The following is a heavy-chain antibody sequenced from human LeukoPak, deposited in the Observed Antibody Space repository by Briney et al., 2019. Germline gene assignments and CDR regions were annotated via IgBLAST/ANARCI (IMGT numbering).Heavy chain of an antibody. J-gene: IGHJ3*02. V-gene: IGHV3-30*02. CDR1: GFTFSSYG. CDR3: AKDQNQVLLWFGESPVDAFDI. Sequence: GGSLRLSCAASGFTFSSYGMHWVRQAPGKGLEWVAFIRSDGSNKYYTDSVKGRFTISRDNSKNTLYLQMNSLRAEDTAVYYCAKDQNQVLLWFGESPVDAFDIWGQGTMVTVSS. CDR2: IRSDGSNK. D-gene: IGHD3-10*01.